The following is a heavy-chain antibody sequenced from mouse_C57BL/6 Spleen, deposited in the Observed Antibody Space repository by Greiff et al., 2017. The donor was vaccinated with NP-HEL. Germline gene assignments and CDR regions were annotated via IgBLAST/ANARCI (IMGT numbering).Heavy chain of an antibody. D-gene: IGHD2-4*01. CDR1: GYAFSSSW. J-gene: IGHJ2*01. CDR2: IYPGDGDT. V-gene: IGHV1-82*01. CDR3: ARRLRYFDY. Sequence: VQLRQSGPELVKPGASVKISCKASGYAFSSSWMNWVKQRPGKGLEWIGRIYPGDGDTNYNGKFKGKATLTADKSSSTAYMQLSSLTSEDSAVYFCARRLRYFDYWGQGTTLTVSS.